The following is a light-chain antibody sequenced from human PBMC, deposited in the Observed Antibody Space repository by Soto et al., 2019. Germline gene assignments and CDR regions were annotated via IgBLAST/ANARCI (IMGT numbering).Light chain of an antibody. CDR3: RSYAITSPAV. V-gene: IGLV2-14*01. CDR1: SSDVGGYGY. J-gene: IGLJ2*01. CDR2: DVS. Sequence: QSVLTQPASVFGSPGQSITISCTGTSSDVGGYGYVSWYQQHPGKAPKLMIYDVSNRPSGVSNRFSGSKSGNTASLTISGLQAEYEADDYCRSYAITSPAVFGGGTKLTV.